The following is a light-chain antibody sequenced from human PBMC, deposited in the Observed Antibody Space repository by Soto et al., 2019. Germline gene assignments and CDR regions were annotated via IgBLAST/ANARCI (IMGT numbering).Light chain of an antibody. J-gene: IGLJ1*01. CDR3: NSYTSISTHV. CDR2: EVS. Sequence: QSALTQPASVSGSPGQSITISCTGTSTDVGSYIYVSWYQQHPGKAPKLMIYEVSNRPSGVSNRFSGSKSGNTASLTISGLQAEDDADYYCNSYTSISTHVFGTGTKVTVL. CDR1: STDVGSYIY. V-gene: IGLV2-14*01.